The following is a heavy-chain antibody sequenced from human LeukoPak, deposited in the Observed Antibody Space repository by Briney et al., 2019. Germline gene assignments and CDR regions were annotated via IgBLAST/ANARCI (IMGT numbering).Heavy chain of an antibody. Sequence: KPSETLSLTCTVSGGSISSYYWSWIRQPPGKGLEWIGYIYYSGSTNYNPSLKSRVTISVDTSKNQFPLKLSSVTAADTAVYYCARAPITMVRGVIIYYMDVWGKGTTVTVSS. CDR1: GGSISSYY. D-gene: IGHD3-10*01. CDR3: ARAPITMVRGVIIYYMDV. V-gene: IGHV4-59*01. J-gene: IGHJ6*03. CDR2: IYYSGST.